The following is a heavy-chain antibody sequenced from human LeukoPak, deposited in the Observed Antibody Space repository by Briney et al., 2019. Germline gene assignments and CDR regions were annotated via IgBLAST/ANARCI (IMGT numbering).Heavy chain of an antibody. J-gene: IGHJ3*02. D-gene: IGHD2-15*01. V-gene: IGHV3-66*02. Sequence: PGGSLRLSCAASGFTVSRNHMNWVRQAPGKGLEWVSVIYSGGTTYYADTAKGRFTISRDSSKNTLYLQVSGLRTEDTAVYYCARDSSTDAFDIWGQGTMVTVSS. CDR2: IYSGGTT. CDR1: GFTVSRNH. CDR3: ARDSSTDAFDI.